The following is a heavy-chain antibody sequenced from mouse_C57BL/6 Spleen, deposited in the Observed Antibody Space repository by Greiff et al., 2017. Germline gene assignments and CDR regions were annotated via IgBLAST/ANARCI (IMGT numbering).Heavy chain of an antibody. D-gene: IGHD1-1*01. Sequence: QVQLQQPGAELVKPGASVKMSCKASGYTFTSYWITWVKQRPGQGLEWIGDIYPGSGSTNYNEKFKSKATLTVDTSSSTAFMQLSSLTSEDAAVYYCAREDTTVGPWFAYWGQGTLVTVSA. CDR2: IYPGSGST. J-gene: IGHJ3*01. CDR3: AREDTTVGPWFAY. CDR1: GYTFTSYW. V-gene: IGHV1-55*01.